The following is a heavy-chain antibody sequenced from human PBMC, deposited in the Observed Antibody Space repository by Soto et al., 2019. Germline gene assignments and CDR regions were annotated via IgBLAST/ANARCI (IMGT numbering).Heavy chain of an antibody. V-gene: IGHV4-34*01. D-gene: IGHD3-3*01. J-gene: IGHJ5*02. Sequence: WGTLSLTCAVYGGSVNGYYWNWIRQPPGKGLEWIGKINHTGGTHYNPSPKSRVTTSLDTSKNQFSQRLSSVTAADTVIYCCATRITVFGLLIPPFDPWGQGTQVTVSS. CDR2: INHTGGT. CDR1: GGSVNGYY. CDR3: ATRITVFGLLIPPFDP.